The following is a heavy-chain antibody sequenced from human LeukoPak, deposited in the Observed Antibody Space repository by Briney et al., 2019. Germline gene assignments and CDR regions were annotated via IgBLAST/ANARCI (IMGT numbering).Heavy chain of an antibody. J-gene: IGHJ5*02. CDR3: ARGDRAVAGAWGWFDP. CDR2: IYTSGST. D-gene: IGHD6-19*01. Sequence: SETLSLTCTVSGGSISGYYGSWIRQPAGKGLEWIGRIYTSGSTNYNPSLKSRVTMSVDTSKNQFSLKLTSVTAADTAVYYCARGDRAVAGAWGWFDPWGQGTLVTVSS. CDR1: GGSISGYY. V-gene: IGHV4-4*07.